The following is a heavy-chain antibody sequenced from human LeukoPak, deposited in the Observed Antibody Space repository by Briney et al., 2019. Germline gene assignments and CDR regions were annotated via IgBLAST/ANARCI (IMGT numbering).Heavy chain of an antibody. Sequence: GGSLRLSCAASGFTFRSYSMTWVRQAPGKGLEWVAAISSTSNHRYHADSVKGRFSISRDNDKNSLFLQMNSLRAEDTALYYCATRLTADSYEAFDIWGQGTMVTVSS. CDR2: ISSTSNHR. CDR1: GFTFRSYS. J-gene: IGHJ3*02. V-gene: IGHV3-21*06. D-gene: IGHD6-13*01. CDR3: ATRLTADSYEAFDI.